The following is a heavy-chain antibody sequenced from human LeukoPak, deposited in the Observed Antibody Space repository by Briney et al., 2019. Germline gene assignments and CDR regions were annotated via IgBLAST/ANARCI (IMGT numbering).Heavy chain of an antibody. D-gene: IGHD3-10*01. Sequence: PSETLSLTCTVSADSLSSGGHYWAWIRQFPGKGLESIGFIHHSGRSRHNPSLKDRVAISVDTSRKQFALKLSSVTAADTAMYYCARGGNRFGGFYFDYWGQGVQVIVSS. CDR1: ADSLSSGGHY. J-gene: IGHJ4*02. CDR2: IHHSGRS. CDR3: ARGGNRFGGFYFDY. V-gene: IGHV4-31*03.